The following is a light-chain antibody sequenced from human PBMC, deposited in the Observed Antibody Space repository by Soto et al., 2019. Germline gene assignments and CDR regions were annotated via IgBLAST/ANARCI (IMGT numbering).Light chain of an antibody. CDR2: DAS. V-gene: IGKV1-5*01. J-gene: IGKJ4*01. Sequence: DIQMTQSPSTLSASVGDRVTITCRASQSISNWLAWYQQKPGKAPKLLIYDASNLESGVPSRFSVSGSWTEFTLTISSLQPDDFAPYDCQPCNSYPLTLGGGTKVEIK. CDR3: QPCNSYPLT. CDR1: QSISNW.